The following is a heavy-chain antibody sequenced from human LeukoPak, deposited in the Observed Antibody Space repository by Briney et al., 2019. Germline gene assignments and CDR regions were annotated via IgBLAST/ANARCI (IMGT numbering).Heavy chain of an antibody. Sequence: ASVKVSCKASGYTFTSYYMHWVRQAPGQGLEWMGIINPSGGSTSYAQKFQGRVTMTRDTSTSTVYMELSSLRSGDTAVYYCASLGNSSPIDYWGQGTLVTVSS. J-gene: IGHJ4*02. CDR3: ASLGNSSPIDY. D-gene: IGHD4-23*01. CDR1: GYTFTSYY. CDR2: INPSGGST. V-gene: IGHV1-46*01.